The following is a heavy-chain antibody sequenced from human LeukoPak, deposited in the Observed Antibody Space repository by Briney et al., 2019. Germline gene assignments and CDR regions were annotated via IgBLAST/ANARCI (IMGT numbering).Heavy chain of an antibody. J-gene: IGHJ3*02. CDR1: GFTFTSSA. Sequence: GASVKVSCKASGFTFTSSAVQWVRQARGQRLEWIGWIVVGSGNTNYAQKFQERVTITRDMSTGTAYMELSSLRSEDTAVYYCARMENCGGDCYFFDAFDIWGQGTMVTVSS. CDR2: IVVGSGNT. V-gene: IGHV1-58*01. D-gene: IGHD2-21*02. CDR3: ARMENCGGDCYFFDAFDI.